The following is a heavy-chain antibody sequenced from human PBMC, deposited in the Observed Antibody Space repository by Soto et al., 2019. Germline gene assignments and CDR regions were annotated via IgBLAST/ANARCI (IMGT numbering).Heavy chain of an antibody. V-gene: IGHV1-18*01. D-gene: IGHD6-13*01. Sequence: QVQLVQSGAEVKKPGASVKVSCKASGYTFTSYGISWVRQAPGQGPEWMGWISTNNGNTNYAQKIRGRVTMTTDTPTGTASMELRSLRSDATAVYCCARRTSSWPFDYWGHGALVTVYS. CDR1: GYTFTSYG. J-gene: IGHJ4*01. CDR3: ARRTSSWPFDY. CDR2: ISTNNGNT.